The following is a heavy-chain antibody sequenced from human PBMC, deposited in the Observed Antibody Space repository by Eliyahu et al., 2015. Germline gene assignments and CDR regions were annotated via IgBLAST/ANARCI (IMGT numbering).Heavy chain of an antibody. V-gene: IGHV1-18*01. D-gene: IGHD4-17*01. J-gene: IGHJ4*02. CDR2: ISAEKRET. CDR3: ARGSHGEHLFEY. CDR1: GYTFTTYG. Sequence: QVQLVQSGAEVKNPGASVTVSCKASGYTFTTYGFTWVRQAPGQGLEWLGWISAEKRETKYAQKVQDRVTLTTDTSTSTAYMELRSLRSDDTATYYCARGSHGEHLFEYWGQGTLVTVSS.